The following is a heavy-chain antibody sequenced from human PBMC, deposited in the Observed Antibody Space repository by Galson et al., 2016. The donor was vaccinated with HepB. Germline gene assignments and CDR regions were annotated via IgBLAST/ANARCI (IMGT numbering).Heavy chain of an antibody. D-gene: IGHD3-22*01. Sequence: SETLSLTCTVSGGSIISSSYYWGWIRQPPGKGLEWIGSIYYSGDSYYNPSLKSRLTISVDTSKNQFSLNLRSVTAADTAVYYCARLPPYDSSGYYGWYFDLWGRGTLVIVSS. V-gene: IGHV4-39*01. CDR3: ARLPPYDSSGYYGWYFDL. CDR1: GGSIISSSYY. CDR2: IYYSGDS. J-gene: IGHJ2*01.